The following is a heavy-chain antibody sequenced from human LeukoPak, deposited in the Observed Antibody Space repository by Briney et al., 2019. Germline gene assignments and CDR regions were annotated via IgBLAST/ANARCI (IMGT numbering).Heavy chain of an antibody. CDR1: GYNFTNYW. Sequence: GESLKISCKGSGYNFTNYWIGWVRQMPGKGLEWVSVIYSSGTTYYADSVKGRFTISRDNSKNTLYLQMNSLRAEDSAVYYCARGGRAGGQGTLVTVSS. CDR3: ARGGRA. CDR2: IYSSGTT. J-gene: IGHJ4*02. V-gene: IGHV3-66*01. D-gene: IGHD5-12*01.